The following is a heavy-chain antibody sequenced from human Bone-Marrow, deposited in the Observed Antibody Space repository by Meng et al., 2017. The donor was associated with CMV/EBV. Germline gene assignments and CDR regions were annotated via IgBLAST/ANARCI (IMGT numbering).Heavy chain of an antibody. CDR3: AKDMAGSNTNWFDP. D-gene: IGHD6-19*01. CDR1: GFTFDDYA. V-gene: IGHV3-9*01. J-gene: IGHJ5*02. CDR2: ISWNSGSI. Sequence: SLKISYAASGFTFDDYAMHWVRQAPGKGLEWVSGISWNSGSIGYADSVKGRFTISRDNAKNSLYLQMNSLRAEDTALYYCAKDMAGSNTNWFDPWGQGTLVTVSS.